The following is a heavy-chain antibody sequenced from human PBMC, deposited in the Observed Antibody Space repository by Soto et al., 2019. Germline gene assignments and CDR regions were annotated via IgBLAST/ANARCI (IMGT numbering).Heavy chain of an antibody. CDR2: IKPDASDK. Sequence: GGSLRLSCAASEFTFSSSWMTWVHQAPGKGLEWVATIKPDASDKYYVDSVKGRFTISRDNAKNSLYLHMNSLKASDTAMYYCARLKYNWNENWFDFWGQGTLVTVSS. J-gene: IGHJ5*01. CDR3: ARLKYNWNENWFDF. CDR1: EFTFSSSW. V-gene: IGHV3-7*03. D-gene: IGHD1-20*01.